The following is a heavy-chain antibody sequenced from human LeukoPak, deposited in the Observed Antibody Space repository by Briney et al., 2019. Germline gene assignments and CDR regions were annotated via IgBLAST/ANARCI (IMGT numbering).Heavy chain of an antibody. Sequence: ASVKVSFTASGYTFTVCYMHWVRHPPGQGHELMGWINHLCGCTNYAQKFQGRVTLSRDTPIRTAYMEVSRLRSDDTAVYYCARGPTDYYDSSGYLDYWGQGALVTVSS. CDR3: ARGPTDYYDSSGYLDY. J-gene: IGHJ4*02. V-gene: IGHV1-2*02. CDR2: INHLCGCT. CDR1: GYTFTVCY. D-gene: IGHD3-22*01.